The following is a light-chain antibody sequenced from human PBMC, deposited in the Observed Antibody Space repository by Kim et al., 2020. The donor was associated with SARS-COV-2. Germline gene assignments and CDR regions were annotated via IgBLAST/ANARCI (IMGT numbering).Light chain of an antibody. Sequence: PAHAIPIAFTGTTSQVGGYNYVSCYQQHPVKAPKLMIYEVSKRPSGVSDRCSGSKSGNTASLTVSGLQAEDEADYYCSSFAGNNRVFGGGTQLTVL. CDR2: EVS. CDR3: SSFAGNNRV. V-gene: IGLV2-8*01. CDR1: TSQVGGYNY. J-gene: IGLJ3*02.